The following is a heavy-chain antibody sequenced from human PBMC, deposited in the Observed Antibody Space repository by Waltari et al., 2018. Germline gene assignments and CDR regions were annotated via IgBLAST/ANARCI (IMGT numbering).Heavy chain of an antibody. CDR1: GGSISSGGAY. CDR2: IYYSGST. Sequence: QVQLQESGPGLVKPSQTLSLTCPVSGGSISSGGAYWRWIRQHPGKGLEWIGYIYYSGSTYYNPSLKSRVTISVDTSKNQFSLKLSSVTAADTAVYYCARDTEMVRGAGSGYWGQGTLVTVSS. CDR3: ARDTEMVRGAGSGY. J-gene: IGHJ4*02. D-gene: IGHD3-10*01. V-gene: IGHV4-31*03.